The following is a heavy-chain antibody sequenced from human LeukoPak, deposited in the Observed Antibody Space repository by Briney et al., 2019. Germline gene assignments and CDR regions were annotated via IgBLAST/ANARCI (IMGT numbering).Heavy chain of an antibody. CDR1: GYTFTSYG. J-gene: IGHJ4*02. D-gene: IGHD3-10*01. CDR2: ISAYNGNT. CDR3: ARLTLYGSGSYYKD. V-gene: IGHV1-18*01. Sequence: ASVKVSCKASGYTFTSYGISWVRQAPGQGLEWMGWISAYNGNTNYAQKLQGRVTMTTDTSTSTAYMDLRSLRSDDTAVYYCARLTLYGSGSYYKDWGQGTLVTVSS.